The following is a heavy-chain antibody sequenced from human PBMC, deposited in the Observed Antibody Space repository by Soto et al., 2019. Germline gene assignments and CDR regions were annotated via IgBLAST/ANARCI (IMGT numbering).Heavy chain of an antibody. D-gene: IGHD6-13*01. Sequence: QVQVVESGGGVVQPGRSLRLSCAASGFTFSSYAMHWVRQAPGKGLEWVAVISYDGSNKYYADSVKGRFTISRDNSKNTLYLQMNSLRAEDTAVYYCAREDGIAFGMDVWGQGTTVTVSS. V-gene: IGHV3-30-3*01. CDR1: GFTFSSYA. CDR2: ISYDGSNK. J-gene: IGHJ6*02. CDR3: AREDGIAFGMDV.